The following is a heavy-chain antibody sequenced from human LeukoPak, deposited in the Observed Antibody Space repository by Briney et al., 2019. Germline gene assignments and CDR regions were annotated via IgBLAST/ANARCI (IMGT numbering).Heavy chain of an antibody. V-gene: IGHV1-24*01. CDR2: FDTEDGET. CDR3: ATSNYDFWTPFDP. D-gene: IGHD3-3*01. Sequence: EASVKVSCKVSGYTLTELSMHWVRQAPGKGLEGMGGFDTEDGETIYAQKFEGRVTMTEDTSTDTAYMELSSLRSEDTAVYYCATSNYDFWTPFDPWGQGPLVTVSS. CDR1: GYTLTELS. J-gene: IGHJ5*02.